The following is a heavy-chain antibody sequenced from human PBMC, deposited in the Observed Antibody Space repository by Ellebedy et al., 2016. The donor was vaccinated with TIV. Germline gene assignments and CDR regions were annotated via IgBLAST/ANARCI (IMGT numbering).Heavy chain of an antibody. D-gene: IGHD3-16*01. Sequence: GESLKISXAASGFTFRSYAMTWVRQAPGRGLEWVSTISATGKTTYYADSVKGRFTISRDNAKNTLYLQMNSLRAEDTGVYYCIRGGPLDYWGQGTVVTVSS. J-gene: IGHJ4*02. V-gene: IGHV3-23*01. CDR2: ISATGKTT. CDR1: GFTFRSYA. CDR3: IRGGPLDY.